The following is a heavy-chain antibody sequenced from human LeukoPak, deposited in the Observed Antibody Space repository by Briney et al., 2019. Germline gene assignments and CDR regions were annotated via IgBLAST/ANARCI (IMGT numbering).Heavy chain of an antibody. V-gene: IGHV1-2*02. CDR1: GYTFTGYY. CDR3: ARGPTLVLRFLEWLSATTENHDAFDI. CDR2: INPNSGGT. D-gene: IGHD3-3*01. J-gene: IGHJ3*02. Sequence: ASVKVSCKASGYTFTGYYMHWVRQAPGQGLEWMGWINPNSGGTNYAQKFQGRVTMTRDTSISTAYMELSRLRSDDTAVYYCARGPTLVLRFLEWLSATTENHDAFDIWGQGTMVTVSS.